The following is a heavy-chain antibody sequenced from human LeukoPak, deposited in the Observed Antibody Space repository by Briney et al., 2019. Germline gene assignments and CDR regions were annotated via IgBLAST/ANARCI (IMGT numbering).Heavy chain of an antibody. J-gene: IGHJ4*02. CDR2: ITGSGSTT. Sequence: GGSLRLSCAASGFTFSSYAMSWVRQAPGKGLEWVSAITGSGSTTYYADSVKGRFTFSRDNSKNTLYLQMNSLRAEDTAVYYCAKDCGDYFLNFDYWGQGTLVTVSS. D-gene: IGHD4-17*01. CDR1: GFTFSSYA. CDR3: AKDCGDYFLNFDY. V-gene: IGHV3-23*01.